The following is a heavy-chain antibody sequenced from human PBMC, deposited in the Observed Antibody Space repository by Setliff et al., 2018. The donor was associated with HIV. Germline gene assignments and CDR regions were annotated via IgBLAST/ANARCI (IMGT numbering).Heavy chain of an antibody. Sequence: PSETLSLTCTVSGGSISSGDYYWSWIRQYPGKGLEWIGYIYYSGSTFYNPSLKSRVTISVDTSKKQFSPKLSSVTAADTAVYYCAREGYGDKRERYFYYMDVWGKGTTVTVSS. D-gene: IGHD4-17*01. V-gene: IGHV4-31*03. J-gene: IGHJ6*03. CDR3: AREGYGDKRERYFYYMDV. CDR2: IYYSGST. CDR1: GGSISSGDYY.